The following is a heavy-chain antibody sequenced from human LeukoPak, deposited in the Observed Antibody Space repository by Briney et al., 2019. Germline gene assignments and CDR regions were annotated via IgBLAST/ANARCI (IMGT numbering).Heavy chain of an antibody. D-gene: IGHD2-15*01. Sequence: SESLSLTCTLSAGSISSYYWSSIQQPPGKGLEWIGYIYYSGNNYNPSLKSRFPIPINMSKNQFSLKLSSWTAGDPAVFHCSRSHSAWPRFDYWGQRTLVT. CDR2: IYYSGN. V-gene: IGHV4-59*01. CDR1: AGSISSYY. CDR3: SRSHSAWPRFDY. J-gene: IGHJ4*02.